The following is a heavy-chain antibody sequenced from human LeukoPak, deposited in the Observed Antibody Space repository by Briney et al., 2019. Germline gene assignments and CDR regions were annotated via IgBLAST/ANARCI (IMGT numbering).Heavy chain of an antibody. V-gene: IGHV4-59*01. CDR2: IYYSGST. J-gene: IGHJ5*02. Sequence: SETLSLTCTVSGGSISSYYWSWIRQPPGKGLEWLGYIYYSGSTNYNPSLKSRVTISVDTSKNQFSLKLSSVTAADTAVYYCARGGSYYGNWFDPWGQGTLVTVSS. CDR3: ARGGSYYGNWFDP. CDR1: GGSISSYY. D-gene: IGHD3-10*01.